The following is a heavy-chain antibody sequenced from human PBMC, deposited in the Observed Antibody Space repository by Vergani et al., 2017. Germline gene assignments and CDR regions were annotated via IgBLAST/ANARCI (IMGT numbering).Heavy chain of an antibody. D-gene: IGHD3-9*01. CDR1: GYTFSNYY. Sequence: QVQVVQSGAEVKKSGASVKVSCKTSGYTFSNYYMHWVRQAPGQGLEWMGIINPSGGHTNYAQKFQGRVTMTRDTSTSTVYMELSSLRSEDTAIYYCARGDYGILTCYRYWYQGTLVTVSA. J-gene: IGHJ4*02. CDR3: ARGDYGILTCYRY. CDR2: INPSGGHT. V-gene: IGHV1-46*03.